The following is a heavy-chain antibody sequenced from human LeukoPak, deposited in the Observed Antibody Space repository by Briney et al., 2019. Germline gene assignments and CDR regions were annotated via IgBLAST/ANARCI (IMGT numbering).Heavy chain of an antibody. Sequence: PGGSLRLSCAASGFTFNMYSMSWVRQAPGRGLEWVSAISGSGVSTYYADSVKGRFTISRDIFKNTLYLQMNSLRAEDTAVYYCAKAPANYVDTAMGTFDYWGQGTLVTVSS. CDR2: ISGSGVST. CDR3: AKAPANYVDTAMGTFDY. J-gene: IGHJ4*02. V-gene: IGHV3-23*01. CDR1: GFTFNMYS. D-gene: IGHD5-18*01.